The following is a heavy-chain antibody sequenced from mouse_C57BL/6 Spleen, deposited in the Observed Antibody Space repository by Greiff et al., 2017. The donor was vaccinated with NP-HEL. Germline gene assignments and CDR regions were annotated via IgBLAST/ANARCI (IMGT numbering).Heavy chain of an antibody. CDR3: AIYYGRGWFAY. D-gene: IGHD1-1*01. CDR1: GYAFSSSW. Sequence: QVQLQQSGPELVKPGASVKISCKASGYAFSSSWMNWVKQRPGKGLEWIGRIYPGDGDTNYNGKFKGKATLTADKSSSTAYMQLSSLTSEDSAVYFCAIYYGRGWFAYWGQGTLVTVSA. V-gene: IGHV1-82*01. CDR2: IYPGDGDT. J-gene: IGHJ3*01.